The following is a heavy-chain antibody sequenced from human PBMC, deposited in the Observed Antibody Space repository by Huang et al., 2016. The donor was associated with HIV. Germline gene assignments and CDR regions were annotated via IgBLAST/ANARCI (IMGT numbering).Heavy chain of an antibody. CDR3: ATVDYYDTSGPQRGYFDN. CDR2: IIPTLGTA. V-gene: IGHV1-69*11. J-gene: IGHJ4*02. D-gene: IGHD3-22*01. CDR1: GGPFRNFA. Sequence: QVQLVQSGAEVKKPGSSVKVSCKASGGPFRNFAIGWVRQAPGQGLEWMGRIIPTLGTANYAQKFQGRVTIIADESTSTAYMELSSLRSEDTAVYYCATVDYYDTSGPQRGYFDNWGQGTLVTVSS.